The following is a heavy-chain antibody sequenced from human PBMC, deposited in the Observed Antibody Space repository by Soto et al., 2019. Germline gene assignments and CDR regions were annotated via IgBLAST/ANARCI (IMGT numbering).Heavy chain of an antibody. CDR1: GYTFNTYC. Sequence: ASGKVSCKASGYTFNTYCMSWVRQAPGQGLEWIGWISAYNGRTNYAQNFQDRVTMTTDTSTSTAYMELSSLRSEDTAVYYCARSSGPVVVAAGFDYRGQGTLLTVSS. CDR3: ARSSGPVVVAAGFDY. V-gene: IGHV1-18*01. D-gene: IGHD2-15*01. CDR2: ISAYNGRT. J-gene: IGHJ4*02.